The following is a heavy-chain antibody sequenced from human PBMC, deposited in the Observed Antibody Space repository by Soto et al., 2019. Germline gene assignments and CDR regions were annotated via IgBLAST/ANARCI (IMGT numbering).Heavy chain of an antibody. V-gene: IGHV3-48*01. CDR1: GFTFTTYS. CDR3: ARDRGCSGGICYRDLGY. J-gene: IGHJ4*02. Sequence: GGSLXLSCAASGFTFTTYSMSWVRQAPGKGLEWVSYISSTSDTIYYADSVKGRFTISRDNAKNSLYLHMNGLSAEDTAVYYCARDRGCSGGICYRDLGYWGQGTLVTVSS. D-gene: IGHD2-15*01. CDR2: ISSTSDTI.